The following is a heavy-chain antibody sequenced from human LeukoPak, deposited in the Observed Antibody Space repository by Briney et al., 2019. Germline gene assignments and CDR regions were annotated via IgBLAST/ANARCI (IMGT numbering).Heavy chain of an antibody. J-gene: IGHJ4*02. Sequence: SETLSLTCAVYGGSFSGYYWSWIRQPPGKGLEWIGEINHSGSTNYNPSLKSRVTISVDTSKNQFSLRLSSVTAADTAVYYCARGQPYYDFWSGYVYYFDYWGQGTLVTVSS. CDR1: GGSFSGYY. CDR2: INHSGST. V-gene: IGHV4-34*01. CDR3: ARGQPYYDFWSGYVYYFDY. D-gene: IGHD3-3*01.